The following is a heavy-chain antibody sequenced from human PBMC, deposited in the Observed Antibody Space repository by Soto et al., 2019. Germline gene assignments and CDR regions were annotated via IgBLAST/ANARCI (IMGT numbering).Heavy chain of an antibody. D-gene: IGHD2-8*01. CDR2: IYYSGST. Sequence: SETLSLTCTVSGGSISIYYWSWVREPPGKGLEWIGYIYYSGSTNYNPSLKSRVTISVDTSKNQFSLKLSSVTAADTAVYYCARDGCDWFGPWGQGTLVTVSS. J-gene: IGHJ5*02. V-gene: IGHV4-59*01. CDR3: ARDGCDWFGP. CDR1: GGSISIYY.